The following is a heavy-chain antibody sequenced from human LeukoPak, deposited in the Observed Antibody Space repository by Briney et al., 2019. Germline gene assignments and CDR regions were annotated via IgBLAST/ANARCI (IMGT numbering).Heavy chain of an antibody. CDR1: GYTFTSYA. D-gene: IGHD2-15*01. Sequence: ASVKVSCKASGYTFTSYAMHWVRQAPGQGLEWMGGIIPIFGTANYAQKFQGRVTITADESTSTAYMELSSLRSEDTAVYYCARMRRISRSLGYYYYYMDVWGKGTTVTVSS. V-gene: IGHV1-69*13. CDR2: IIPIFGTA. J-gene: IGHJ6*03. CDR3: ARMRRISRSLGYYYYYMDV.